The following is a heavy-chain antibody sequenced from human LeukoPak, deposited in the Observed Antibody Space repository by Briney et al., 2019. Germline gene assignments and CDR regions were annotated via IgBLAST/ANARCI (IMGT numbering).Heavy chain of an antibody. CDR3: ARDGYSGSSLFDY. CDR1: GESFSGYY. Sequence: MSSETLSLTCAVYGESFSGYYWNWIRQPPGKGLEWIGEINHSGSTNYNPSLKSRVTISVDTSKNQFSLKLSSVTAADTAVYYCARDGYSGSSLFDYWGQGTLVTVSS. V-gene: IGHV4-34*01. D-gene: IGHD1-26*01. CDR2: INHSGST. J-gene: IGHJ4*02.